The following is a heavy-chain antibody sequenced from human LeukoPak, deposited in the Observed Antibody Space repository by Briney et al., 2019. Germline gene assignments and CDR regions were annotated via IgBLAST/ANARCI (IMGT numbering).Heavy chain of an antibody. CDR2: ISSSSSTI. J-gene: IGHJ4*02. D-gene: IGHD3-3*01. Sequence: QPGGSQRLSCAASGFTFSSYSMNWARQAPGKGLEWVSYISSSSSTIYYADSVKGRFTISRGNAKNSLYLQMNSLRAEDTAVYYCARGSPNRTFGVVRLESSYPFDYWGQGTLVTVSS. V-gene: IGHV3-48*04. CDR1: GFTFSSYS. CDR3: ARGSPNRTFGVVRLESSYPFDY.